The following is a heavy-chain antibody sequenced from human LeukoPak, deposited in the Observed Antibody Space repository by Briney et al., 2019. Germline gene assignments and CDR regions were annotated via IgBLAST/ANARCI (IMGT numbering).Heavy chain of an antibody. CDR2: IYYTGNT. J-gene: IGHJ3*02. Sequence: SETLSLTCTVSGVSISSSNSYWGWIRQPPGKGLEWIGSIYYTGNTYYNPSLKSRVTIAVETSKNQFSLKLSSVTAADKAVYYCARSCRILDIVATIRARLGGNGFDIWGQGTMVTVSS. V-gene: IGHV4-39*07. CDR1: GVSISSSNSY. CDR3: ARSCRILDIVATIRARLGGNGFDI. D-gene: IGHD5-12*01.